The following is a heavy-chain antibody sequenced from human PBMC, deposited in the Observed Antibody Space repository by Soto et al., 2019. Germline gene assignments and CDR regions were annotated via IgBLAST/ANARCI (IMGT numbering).Heavy chain of an antibody. J-gene: IGHJ4*02. D-gene: IGHD6-19*01. CDR1: GFTFDDFA. CDR2: INWNSANI. V-gene: IGHV3-9*01. Sequence: EVQLVESGGGLVQPGRSLRLSCAASGFTFDDFAMHWVRQAPGKGLEWVSGINWNSANIAYADSVQGRFTISRDNAKNSLDLKMNSLRPEDTALYYCTKDKGRSHSGGWSLDYWGQGALVTVSS. CDR3: TKDKGRSHSGGWSLDY.